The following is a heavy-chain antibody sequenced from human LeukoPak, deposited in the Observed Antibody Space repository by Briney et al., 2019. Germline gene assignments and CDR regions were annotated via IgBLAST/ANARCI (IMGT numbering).Heavy chain of an antibody. D-gene: IGHD2-21*02. J-gene: IGHJ4*02. CDR1: GFSFDDHA. CDR3: ARDMTAHSSAVSGVPGAY. V-gene: IGHV3-43D*03. CDR2: INWDGSLI. Sequence: GGSLRLSCAASGFSFDDHAMHWVRQAPGKGLEWVSLINWDGSLIYYGDSVRGRFTISRDNSKNSLFLQMHSLRAEDSAFYSCARDMTAHSSAVSGVPGAYWGQGTLVTVSS.